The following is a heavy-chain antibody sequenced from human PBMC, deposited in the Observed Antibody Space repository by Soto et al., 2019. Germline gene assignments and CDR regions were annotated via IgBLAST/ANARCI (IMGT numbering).Heavy chain of an antibody. D-gene: IGHD3-10*01. CDR3: ASRDLNDVFHI. Sequence: PSETLSLTCTASGGSIGAYYWSWIRQPPGKGLEWIGYTSYGGNTNYNPSLRSRVTISIDVSKIHATLKLIYMTAAHKAVYYCASRDLNDVFHIWGQGTIVTVS. CDR1: GGSIGAYY. J-gene: IGHJ3*02. V-gene: IGHV4-59*01. CDR2: TSYGGNT.